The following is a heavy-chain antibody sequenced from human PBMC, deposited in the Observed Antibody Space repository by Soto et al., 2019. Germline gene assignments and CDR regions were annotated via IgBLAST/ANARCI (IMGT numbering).Heavy chain of an antibody. J-gene: IGHJ4*02. CDR3: ARTYCAADCPRRDFDY. CDR1: GYILSSYN. D-gene: IGHD2-21*02. V-gene: IGHV1-46*01. CDR2: INPSGGRT. Sequence: QVQLVQSGAEVKEPGASVKVSCKASGYILSSYNMHWVRQAPGQGLEWMGMINPSGGRTSYAQKFHDRVTMTRDTSTNTVYMELSSLRSDDTVVYYCARTYCAADCPRRDFDYWGQGTLVTVSS.